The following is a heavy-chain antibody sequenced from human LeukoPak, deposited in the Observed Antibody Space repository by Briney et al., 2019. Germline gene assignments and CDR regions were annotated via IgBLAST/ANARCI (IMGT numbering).Heavy chain of an antibody. CDR3: ARGTAMATIYYYYYYMDV. V-gene: IGHV4-34*01. CDR1: GGSFSGYY. J-gene: IGHJ6*03. D-gene: IGHD5-18*01. CDR2: INHSGST. Sequence: SETLSLTCAVYGGSFSGYYWSWIRQPPGKGLEWIGEINHSGSTNYNPSLKSRVTISVDTSKIQFSLKLSSVTAADTAVYYCARGTAMATIYYYYYYMDVWGKGTTVTVSS.